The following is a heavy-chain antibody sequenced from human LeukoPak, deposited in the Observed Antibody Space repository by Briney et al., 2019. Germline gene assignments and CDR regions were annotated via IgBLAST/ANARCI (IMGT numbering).Heavy chain of an antibody. CDR2: IYPGDSDT. Sequence: GESLKISCKGSGYSFTSYWIGWVRQMPGKGLEWMGIIYPGDSDTRYSPSFQGQVTISADKSISTAYLQWSSLKASDTAMYYCARHVSHYDFWSGYYKGYYYYGMDVWGQGTTVTVSS. D-gene: IGHD3-3*01. CDR1: GYSFTSYW. CDR3: ARHVSHYDFWSGYYKGYYYYGMDV. V-gene: IGHV5-51*01. J-gene: IGHJ6*02.